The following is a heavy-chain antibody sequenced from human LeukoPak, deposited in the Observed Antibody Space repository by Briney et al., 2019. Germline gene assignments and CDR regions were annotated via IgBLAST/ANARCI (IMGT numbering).Heavy chain of an antibody. D-gene: IGHD1-1*01. J-gene: IGHJ4*01. Sequence: GGSLRLSCAASGFTFSSYAMSWVRQAPGKGLEWVSAISGSGGSTYYADSVKGRFTISRDNSKNTLYLQMNSLRAEDTAVYYCAKGGLERRKGAFWDYWGQEPWSPSPQ. CDR1: GFTFSSYA. V-gene: IGHV3-23*01. CDR2: ISGSGGST. CDR3: AKGGLERRKGAFWDY.